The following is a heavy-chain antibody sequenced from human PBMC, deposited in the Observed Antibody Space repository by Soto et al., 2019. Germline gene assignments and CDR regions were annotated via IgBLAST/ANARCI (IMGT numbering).Heavy chain of an antibody. CDR3: ASRDPGTSVDY. CDR1: GGSFTSNNW. J-gene: IGHJ4*02. V-gene: IGHV4-4*02. CDR2: IYRTGNT. Sequence: QVQLQESGPGLVKPSGTLSLTCAVSGGSFTSNNWWTWVRQPPGQGLEWIGEIYRTGNTNYNPSLKSRVTISLDKSENQFSLKVPSLTAADTAVYYCASRDPGTSVDYWGQGTLVTVSS. D-gene: IGHD1-7*01.